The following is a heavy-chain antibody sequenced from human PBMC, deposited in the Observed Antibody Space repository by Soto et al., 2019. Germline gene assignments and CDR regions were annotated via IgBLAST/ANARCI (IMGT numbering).Heavy chain of an antibody. CDR2: FDPEDGET. V-gene: IGHV1-24*01. J-gene: IGHJ6*03. Sequence: GASVKVSCKVSGYTLTELSMHWVRQAPGKGLEWMGGFDPEDGETIYAQKFQGRVTITEDTSTDTAYMELSSLRSEDTAVYYCATALLHVGELSSNYYYDMDVSGKGTTVTVSS. CDR1: GYTLTELS. CDR3: ATALLHVGELSSNYYYDMDV. D-gene: IGHD3-16*02.